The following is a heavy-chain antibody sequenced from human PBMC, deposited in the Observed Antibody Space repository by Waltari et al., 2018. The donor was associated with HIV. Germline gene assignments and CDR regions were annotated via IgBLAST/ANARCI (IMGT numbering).Heavy chain of an antibody. D-gene: IGHD3-22*01. Sequence: QVQLLESGGGVVQPGRSLRPSWAASGFPFSRYGMHWVRQAPGKGLEWLAVVWYDGKNKYYADSVKGRFTVSRDNSKNTLFLQMNSLRVDDTAVYYCARTPYDTSGYCFDYWGQGTLVTVSS. V-gene: IGHV3-33*01. J-gene: IGHJ4*02. CDR3: ARTPYDTSGYCFDY. CDR2: VWYDGKNK. CDR1: GFPFSRYG.